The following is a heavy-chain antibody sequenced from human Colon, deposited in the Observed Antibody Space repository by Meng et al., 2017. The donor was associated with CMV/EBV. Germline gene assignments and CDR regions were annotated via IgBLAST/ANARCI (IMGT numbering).Heavy chain of an antibody. CDR1: GFNFSTYG. CDR3: AKDGGAYYGGYYFDY. CDR2: IWYDGSKK. D-gene: IGHD2-21*01. V-gene: IGHV3-33*06. Sequence: SGFNFSTYGMHWVRQAPGKGLEWVGMIWYDGSKKYYEDSVKGRFTISRDNSKNTVYLEMNSLRAEDTAIYYCAKDGGAYYGGYYFDYWGQGTLVTVSS. J-gene: IGHJ4*02.